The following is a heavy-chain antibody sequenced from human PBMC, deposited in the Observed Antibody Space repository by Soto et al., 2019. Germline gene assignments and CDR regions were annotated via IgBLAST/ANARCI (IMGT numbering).Heavy chain of an antibody. J-gene: IGHJ6*02. CDR2: IYYSGST. Sequence: SETLSLTCTVSGGSISSSSYYWGWIRQPPGKGLEWIGSIYYSGSTYYNPSLKSRVTISVDTSKNQFSLKLSSVTAADTAVYYCATTGIAAAGTGENYNYYYGMDVWGQGTTVTVSS. D-gene: IGHD6-13*01. CDR1: GGSISSSSYY. CDR3: ATTGIAAAGTGENYNYYYGMDV. V-gene: IGHV4-39*01.